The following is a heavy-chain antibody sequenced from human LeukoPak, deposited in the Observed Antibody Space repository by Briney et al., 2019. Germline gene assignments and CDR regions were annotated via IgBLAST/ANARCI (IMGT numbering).Heavy chain of an antibody. CDR3: ARDYSNHLYYYYGMDV. J-gene: IGHJ6*02. Sequence: GGSLRLSCAASGFTVSSNYMSWVRQAPGKGLEWVSVIYSGGSTYYADSVKGRFTISRDNSKNTLYLQMNSLRAEDTAVYYCARDYSNHLYYYYGMDVWGQGTTVTVSS. V-gene: IGHV3-66*01. CDR2: IYSGGST. CDR1: GFTVSSNY. D-gene: IGHD4-11*01.